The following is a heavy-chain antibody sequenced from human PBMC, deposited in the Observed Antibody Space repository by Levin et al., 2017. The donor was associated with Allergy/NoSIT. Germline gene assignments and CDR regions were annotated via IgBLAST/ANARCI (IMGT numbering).Heavy chain of an antibody. Sequence: GGSLRLSCAASGFTFSGYWMLWVRQAPGKRLEGVAKIRPDGSESWYADSVRGRFTISRDNTKNSLFLQMNSLRAEDTAVYYCVRDAGRGGDLDSWGQGTLVTVSS. CDR3: VRDAGRGGDLDS. D-gene: IGHD3-16*01. V-gene: IGHV3-7*04. J-gene: IGHJ4*02. CDR1: GFTFSGYW. CDR2: IRPDGSES.